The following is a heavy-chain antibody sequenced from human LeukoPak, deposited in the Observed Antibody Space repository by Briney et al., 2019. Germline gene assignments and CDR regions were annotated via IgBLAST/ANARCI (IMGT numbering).Heavy chain of an antibody. Sequence: GGSLRLSCAASGFTFSSYWMSWVRQAPGKGLEWVANIKQDGGENFYVDSLKGRFTISRDNAKNTLYLQMNSLRAEDTAVYYCARADDYDFWSGYSFDYWGQGTLVTVSS. V-gene: IGHV3-7*01. D-gene: IGHD3-3*01. CDR2: IKQDGGEN. CDR1: GFTFSSYW. J-gene: IGHJ4*02. CDR3: ARADDYDFWSGYSFDY.